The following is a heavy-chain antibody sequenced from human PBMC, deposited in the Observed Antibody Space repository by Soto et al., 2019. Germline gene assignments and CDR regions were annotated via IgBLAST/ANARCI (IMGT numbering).Heavy chain of an antibody. CDR1: GFTFDDYT. CDR2: ISWDGGST. Sequence: GGSLRLSCAASGFTFDDYTMHWVRQAPGKGLEWVSLISWDGGSTYYADSVKGRFTISRDNSKNSLYLQMNSLRTEDTALYYCAKDRGGSGVRYYYYYGMDVWGQGTTVTVSS. CDR3: AKDRGGSGVRYYYYYGMDV. D-gene: IGHD3-10*01. V-gene: IGHV3-43*01. J-gene: IGHJ6*02.